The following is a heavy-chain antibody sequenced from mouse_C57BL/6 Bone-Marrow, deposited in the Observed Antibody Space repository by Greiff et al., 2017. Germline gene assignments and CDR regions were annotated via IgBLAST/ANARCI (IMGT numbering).Heavy chain of an antibody. V-gene: IGHV1-53*01. D-gene: IGHD1-2*01. Sequence: QVQLQQPGAELVKPGASVKVSCKAPGYAFTSYWMHWVKQRPGQGLEWIGNINPSNGGTNYNEKFKSKATLTVDKSSSTAYMQLSSLTSEDSAVYSFARSGSCYGSYIHYWGRGTAPTVTS. CDR3: ARSGSCYGSYIHY. CDR2: INPSNGGT. J-gene: IGHJ2*01. CDR1: GYAFTSYW.